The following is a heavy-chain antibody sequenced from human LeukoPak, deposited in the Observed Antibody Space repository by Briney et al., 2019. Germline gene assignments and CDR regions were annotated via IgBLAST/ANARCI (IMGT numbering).Heavy chain of an antibody. CDR3: ARGDSSGYYSAAFDI. J-gene: IGHJ3*02. V-gene: IGHV3-33*01. Sequence: GGSLRLSCAASGFTLSSYGMHWVRQAPGKGLEWVAVIWYDGINEYYADSVKGRFTISRDNSKNTLHLQMNTLRAEDTAVYYCARGDSSGYYSAAFDIWGQGTMVTASS. D-gene: IGHD3-22*01. CDR1: GFTLSSYG. CDR2: IWYDGINE.